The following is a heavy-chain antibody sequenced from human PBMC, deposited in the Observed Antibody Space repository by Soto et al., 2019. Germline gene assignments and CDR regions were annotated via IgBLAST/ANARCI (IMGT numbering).Heavy chain of an antibody. Sequence: GESLRLSCAASGFTFSRYWMSWVRQSPGKGLEWVANIKQDGSEKYYVDSVKGRFTISRDNAKNSLYLQMNSLRAEDTAVYYCARDAGGEVTIFGVVIPYYFDYWGQGTLVTVSS. CDR3: ARDAGGEVTIFGVVIPYYFDY. J-gene: IGHJ4*02. D-gene: IGHD3-3*01. CDR1: GFTFSRYW. V-gene: IGHV3-7*01. CDR2: IKQDGSEK.